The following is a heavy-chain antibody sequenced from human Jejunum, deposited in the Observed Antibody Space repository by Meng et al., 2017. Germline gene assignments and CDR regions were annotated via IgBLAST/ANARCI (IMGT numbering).Heavy chain of an antibody. CDR2: SPYDGTNL. D-gene: IGHD4-17*01. CDR1: GFTFSSYA. J-gene: IGHJ4*02. CDR3: ARAPDYGDFKYYFDY. V-gene: IGHV3-30*10. Sequence: GESLKISCAASGFTFSSYAMHWVRQAPGKGLEWVAASPYDGTNLHYRDTVKGRFTISRDNSRNTQYLYMNSLRPEDTAVFYCARAPDYGDFKYYFDYWGQGILVTVSS.